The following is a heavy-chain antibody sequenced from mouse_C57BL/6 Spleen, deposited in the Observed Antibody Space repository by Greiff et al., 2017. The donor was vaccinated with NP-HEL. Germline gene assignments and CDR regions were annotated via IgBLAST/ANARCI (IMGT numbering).Heavy chain of an antibody. Sequence: VKLMESGPGLVQPSQSLSMTCTVSGFSLTTYGIHWVRQSPGKGLEWLGVIWRGGSTDYNAAFMSRLRITKDNSKSQVFFKMNSLQADDTAMYFCAKTGDYDGVWFFDVWGTGTTVTVSS. CDR1: GFSLTTYG. CDR3: AKTGDYDGVWFFDV. J-gene: IGHJ1*03. CDR2: IWRGGST. V-gene: IGHV2-5*01. D-gene: IGHD2-4*01.